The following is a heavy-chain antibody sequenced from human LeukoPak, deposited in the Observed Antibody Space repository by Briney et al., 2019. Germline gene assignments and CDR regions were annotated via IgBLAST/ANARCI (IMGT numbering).Heavy chain of an antibody. CDR1: GFTFSSYG. CDR3: AKDRLGAMMYFDF. D-gene: IGHD1-26*01. Sequence: GGSLRLSCAASGFTFSSYGMNWVRQAPGKGLEWVSAISGSGGNTYYADSVKGRVTISRDNSKNTLYPQVNSLRVEDTAVYYCAKDRLGAMMYFDFWGQGTLVTVSS. V-gene: IGHV3-23*01. CDR2: ISGSGGNT. J-gene: IGHJ4*02.